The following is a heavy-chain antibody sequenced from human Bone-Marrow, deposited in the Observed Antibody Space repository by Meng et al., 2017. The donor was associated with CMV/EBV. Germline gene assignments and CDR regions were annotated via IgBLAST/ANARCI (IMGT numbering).Heavy chain of an antibody. Sequence: ASVKVSCKASGYTFTNYYIYWVRQAPGQGLEWMGIINPSGGSPTYAQKFQGRVTMTRDTSTSTVYMDLTSLRSEDTAVYYGARDRWGDVVVVPAAPRGYGMDVWGQGTMVTVSS. CDR3: ARDRWGDVVVVPAAPRGYGMDV. CDR1: GYTFTNYY. D-gene: IGHD2-2*01. CDR2: INPSGGSP. J-gene: IGHJ6*02. V-gene: IGHV1-46*01.